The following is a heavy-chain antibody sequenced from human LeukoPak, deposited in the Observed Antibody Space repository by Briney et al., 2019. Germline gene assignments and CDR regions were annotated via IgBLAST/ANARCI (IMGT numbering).Heavy chain of an antibody. CDR3: AKESIAAAGAFDY. V-gene: IGHV3-9*03. CDR1: GFTFSSYW. D-gene: IGHD6-13*01. J-gene: IGHJ4*02. CDR2: ISWNSGSI. Sequence: GGSLRLSCAASGFTFSSYWMHWVRQAPGKGLEWVSGISWNSGSIGYADSVKGRFTISRDNAKNSLYLQMNSLRAEDMALYYCAKESIAAAGAFDYWGQGTLVTVSS.